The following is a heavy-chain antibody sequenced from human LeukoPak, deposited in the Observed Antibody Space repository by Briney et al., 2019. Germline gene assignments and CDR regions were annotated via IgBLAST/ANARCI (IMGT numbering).Heavy chain of an antibody. Sequence: PETLSLTCTVSGASISSYYWSWIRQPPGKGLEWIGDIYYSGSIKYNPSLKSRVTMSVDTSKNQFSLKLSSVTAADTAIYYCARESPSGYYNRPIDYWGQGTLVTVSS. D-gene: IGHD3-22*01. V-gene: IGHV4-59*01. J-gene: IGHJ4*02. CDR1: GASISSYY. CDR3: ARESPSGYYNRPIDY. CDR2: IYYSGSI.